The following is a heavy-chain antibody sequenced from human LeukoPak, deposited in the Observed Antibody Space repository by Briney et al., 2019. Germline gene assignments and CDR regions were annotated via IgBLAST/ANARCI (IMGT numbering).Heavy chain of an antibody. J-gene: IGHJ4*02. CDR1: GVSFNNYY. Sequence: PSETLSLTCAVSGVSFNNYYWSCVRQTPGKGLEWIGEINHSGYTNDSPSLKSRVTLSIDTSRKQFSLNLRSVTVADTGIYYCARMTTGYDYWGQGTLVTVSS. CDR3: ARMTTGYDY. D-gene: IGHD1-1*01. CDR2: INHSGYT. V-gene: IGHV4-34*01.